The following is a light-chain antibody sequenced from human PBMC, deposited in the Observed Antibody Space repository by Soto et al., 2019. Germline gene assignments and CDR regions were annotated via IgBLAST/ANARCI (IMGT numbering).Light chain of an antibody. V-gene: IGKV3D-15*01. J-gene: IGKJ1*01. CDR1: QSVSTN. CDR2: GAS. CDR3: QQYTDWPPWT. Sequence: EVVLTQSPATLSLSPGERASLSCRASQSVSTNLAWYQQKPGQAPSLLIYGASTRATGIPARFSGSGSATAFTLTISRLPPADFAVYYCQQYTDWPPWTFGRGTTVEIK.